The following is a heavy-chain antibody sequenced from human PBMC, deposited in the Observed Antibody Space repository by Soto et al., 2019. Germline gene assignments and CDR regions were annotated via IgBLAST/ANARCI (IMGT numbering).Heavy chain of an antibody. CDR2: IYYSGST. V-gene: IGHV4-59*01. CDR1: GGPMSSFY. J-gene: IGHJ5*02. Sequence: PSETLSLTCTVSGGPMSSFYWTWIRQPPGKGLEWIGYIYYSGSTNYNPSLKSRVTISVDTSKNQFSLKLSSVTAADTAVYYCARSVFPWGQGTLVTVSS. CDR3: ARSVFP.